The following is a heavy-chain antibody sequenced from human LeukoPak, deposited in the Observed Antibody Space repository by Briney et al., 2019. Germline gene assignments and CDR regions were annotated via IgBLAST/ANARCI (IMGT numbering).Heavy chain of an antibody. D-gene: IGHD3-22*01. CDR3: ARGDYYDSSGYDY. CDR2: IYSGGST. V-gene: IGHV3-66*02. Sequence: GRPLRLSCAASGFTVSSNYMSWVRQAPGKGLEWVSVIYSGGSTYYADSVKGRFTISRDNSKNTLYLQMNSLRAEDTAVYYCARGDYYDSSGYDYWGQGTLVTVSS. J-gene: IGHJ4*02. CDR1: GFTVSSNY.